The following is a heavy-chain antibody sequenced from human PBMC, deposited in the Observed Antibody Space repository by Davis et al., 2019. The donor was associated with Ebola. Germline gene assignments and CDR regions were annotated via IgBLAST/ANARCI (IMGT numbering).Heavy chain of an antibody. J-gene: IGHJ6*02. D-gene: IGHD2-2*02. Sequence: ASVKVSCKASGYPFTAYGISWVRQAPGQGLEWMGWISAYTGDTNYAQNIQGRVTMNTDTSTSITYMEVRSLRSDDTAVYYCARDRIQVAVVPGAIANYGMDVWGQGTTVTVSS. CDR3: ARDRIQVAVVPGAIANYGMDV. CDR2: ISAYTGDT. CDR1: GYPFTAYG. V-gene: IGHV1-18*01.